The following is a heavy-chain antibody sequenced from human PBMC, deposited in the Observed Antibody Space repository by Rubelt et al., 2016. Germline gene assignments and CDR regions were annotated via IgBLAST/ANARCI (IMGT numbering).Heavy chain of an antibody. CDR1: GFTFSSYA. V-gene: IGHV3-23*04. J-gene: IGHJ6*02. D-gene: IGHD5-24*01. CDR3: ATTGWQLDNHYYYGMDV. Sequence: ELQLVESGGGLVQPGRSLRLSCTASGFTFSSYAMSWVRQAPGKGLEWVSAISGSGGSTYYADSVKGRFTISGDKAKNSLYRQMNSLRAEETAVYYCATTGWQLDNHYYYGMDVWGQGTTVTVSS. CDR2: ISGSGGST.